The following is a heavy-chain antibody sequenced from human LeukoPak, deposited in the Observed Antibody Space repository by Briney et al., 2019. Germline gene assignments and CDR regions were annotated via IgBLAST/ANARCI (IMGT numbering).Heavy chain of an antibody. Sequence: SETLSLTCAVYGGSFSGYYWSWIRQPPGKGLEWIGYIYYSGGTYYNPSLKSRVTISVDTSNSQFSLRLSSVTAADTAVYYCARDLGPTTGYFDYWGQGILATVSS. D-gene: IGHD1-26*01. CDR1: GGSFSGYY. V-gene: IGHV4-34*09. J-gene: IGHJ4*02. CDR3: ARDLGPTTGYFDY. CDR2: IYYSGGT.